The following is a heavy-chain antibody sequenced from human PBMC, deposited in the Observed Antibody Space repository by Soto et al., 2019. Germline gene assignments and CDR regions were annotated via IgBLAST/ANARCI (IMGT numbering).Heavy chain of an antibody. CDR1: GGSISSGGYY. Sequence: SETLSLPCTVSGGSISSGGYYWSWIRQHPGKGLEWIGYIYYSGSTYYNPSLKSRVTISVDTSKNQFSLKLSSVTAADTDVYYFATRAWGLLRGHDCDICRQGTRVTV. J-gene: IGHJ3*02. V-gene: IGHV4-31*03. CDR2: IYYSGST. D-gene: IGHD1-26*01. CDR3: ATRAWGLLRGHDCDI.